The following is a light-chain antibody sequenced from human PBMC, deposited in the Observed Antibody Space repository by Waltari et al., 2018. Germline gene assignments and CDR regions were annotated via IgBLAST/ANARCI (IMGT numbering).Light chain of an antibody. Sequence: QSALTQPASVSGSPGQSITISCTGTSSDVGSYNLVSWYQQHPGKAPKLMIYEVSKRPSWVSNRVSGSKSGNTASLTIAGLQAEDEADYYCCSYAGSSSVVFGGGTKLTVL. CDR1: SSDVGSYNL. V-gene: IGLV2-23*02. J-gene: IGLJ2*01. CDR3: CSYAGSSSVV. CDR2: EVS.